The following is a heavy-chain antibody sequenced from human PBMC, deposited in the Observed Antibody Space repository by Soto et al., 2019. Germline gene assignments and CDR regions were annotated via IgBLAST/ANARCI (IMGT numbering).Heavy chain of an antibody. CDR3: ARRQIPPPTRGAANARGGMDV. D-gene: IGHD6-13*01. Sequence: QVQLVESGGGVVQPGRSLRLSCAASGFTFNNYGMHWVHQAPGKGLEWLAVIWNDGSNSSYANSVKGRFTISRDNSKNTLYLQMSSLRAEDTAVYYCARRQIPPPTRGAANARGGMDVWGQGTTVTVSS. CDR2: IWNDGSNS. J-gene: IGHJ6*02. V-gene: IGHV3-33*01. CDR1: GFTFNNYG.